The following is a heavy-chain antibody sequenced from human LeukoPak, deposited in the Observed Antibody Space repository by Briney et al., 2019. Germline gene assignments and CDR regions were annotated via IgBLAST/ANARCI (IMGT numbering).Heavy chain of an antibody. CDR3: ARHSVEYSSSSAGWFDP. V-gene: IGHV4-59*08. J-gene: IGHJ5*02. CDR1: GGSISSYY. D-gene: IGHD6-6*01. CDR2: IYYSGST. Sequence: PSETLSLTCTVSGGSISSYYWSWIRQPPGKGLEWIGYIYYSGSTNYNPSLKSRVTISVDTSKNQLSLKLSSVTAADTAVYYCARHSVEYSSSSAGWFDPWGQGTLVTVSS.